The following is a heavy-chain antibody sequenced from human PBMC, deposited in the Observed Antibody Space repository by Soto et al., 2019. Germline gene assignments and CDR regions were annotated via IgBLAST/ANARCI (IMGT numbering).Heavy chain of an antibody. J-gene: IGHJ4*02. D-gene: IGHD3-22*01. CDR1: GFSFSVYS. CDR3: ARESSGYPDS. Sequence: GGSLRLSCAASGFSFSVYSMNWVRQAPGKGLEWVSYISGSSSTIYYADSVKGRFTISRDNAKNSLYLQLSSLGDEDTAIYYCARESSGYPDSWGQGTLVTVSS. V-gene: IGHV3-48*02. CDR2: ISGSSSTI.